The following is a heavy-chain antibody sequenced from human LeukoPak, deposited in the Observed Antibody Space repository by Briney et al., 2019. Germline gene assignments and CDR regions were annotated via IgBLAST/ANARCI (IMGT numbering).Heavy chain of an antibody. J-gene: IGHJ6*03. V-gene: IGHV1-69*05. CDR2: IIPIFGTA. CDR1: GGPFSSYA. D-gene: IGHD6-6*01. CDR3: ATSSIAANYYYYMDV. Sequence: SVKVSCKASGGPFSSYAISWVRQAPGQGLEWMGGIIPIFGTANYAQKFQGRVTITTDESTSTAYMELSSLRSEDTAVYYCATSSIAANYYYYMDVWGKGTTVTVSS.